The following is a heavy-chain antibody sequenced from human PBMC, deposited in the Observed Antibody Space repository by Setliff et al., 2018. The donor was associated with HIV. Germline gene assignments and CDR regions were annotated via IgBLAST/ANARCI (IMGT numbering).Heavy chain of an antibody. CDR1: GDPIAASH. D-gene: IGHD1-26*01. J-gene: IGHJ6*03. CDR3: ARDTSTRPFHYFYYMDV. V-gene: IGHV4-4*07. Sequence: SETLSLTCTVSGDPIAASHWNWIRQASGRRLEWIGRVFPSGGTRYSPSFESRVTMSVDPPSRQFSLHLRSVTAADTAIYYCARDTSTRPFHYFYYMDVWGTGTTVTVSS. CDR2: VFPSGGT.